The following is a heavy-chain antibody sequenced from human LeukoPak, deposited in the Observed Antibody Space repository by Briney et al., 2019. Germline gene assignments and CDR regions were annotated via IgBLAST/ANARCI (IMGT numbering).Heavy chain of an antibody. CDR3: ARSSRSWSTFDN. V-gene: IGHV4-34*01. CDR1: GGSFSGYY. Sequence: SKTLSLTCAVYGGSFSGYYWSWIRQPPGKGLECIGTIYHSGSTYYNPSLKSRVTISIDTSKNQFSLRLSSVTAADTAVYYCARSSRSWSTFDNWGQGTLVTVSS. CDR2: IYHSGST. J-gene: IGHJ4*02. D-gene: IGHD2-2*01.